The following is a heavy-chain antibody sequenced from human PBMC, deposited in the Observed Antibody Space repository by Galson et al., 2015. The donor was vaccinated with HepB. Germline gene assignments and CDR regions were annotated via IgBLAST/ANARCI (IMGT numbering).Heavy chain of an antibody. V-gene: IGHV1-24*01. D-gene: IGHD1-7*01. CDR3: ATGPSWNYN. J-gene: IGHJ4*01. CDR2: MIPDDGAT. CDR1: GDTFSRST. Sequence: SVKVSCKAPGDTFSRSTISWVRQAPGQGLEWMAGMIPDDGATIYAQKFQGRVTMTEDTSTDTAYMELSSLRSEDTAVYYCATGPSWNYNRGQGPLVPVSS.